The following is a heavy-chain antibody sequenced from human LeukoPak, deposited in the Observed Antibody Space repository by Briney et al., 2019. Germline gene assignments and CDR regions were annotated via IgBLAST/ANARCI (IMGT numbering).Heavy chain of an antibody. CDR2: IIPILATE. J-gene: IGHJ4*02. D-gene: IGHD6-13*01. CDR1: GGTFSSYA. V-gene: IGHV1-69*11. Sequence: ASVKVSCKASGGTFSSYAFSWVREAPGQGLEWRGRIIPILATEFYAQKVQDRLTITAGPSTSAAYMELSSLRSDDTAVYYCARDRRAAGGFFSPEYWGQGTQVTVSS. CDR3: ARDRRAAGGFFSPEY.